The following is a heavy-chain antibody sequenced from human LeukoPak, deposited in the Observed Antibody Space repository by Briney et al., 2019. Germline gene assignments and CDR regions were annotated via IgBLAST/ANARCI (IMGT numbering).Heavy chain of an antibody. CDR1: GGSINISDYY. J-gene: IGHJ4*02. D-gene: IGHD3-9*01. CDR2: MHYSGNT. CDR3: AREPRVGNTGYHFDY. Sequence: TSETLSLTCTVSGGSINISDYYWGWIRQPPGKGLEWIGCMHYSGNTYYNPSLRSRVTISVDTSENQFSLKLSSVTAADTAVYFCAREPRVGNTGYHFDYWGQGSLVTVSA. V-gene: IGHV4-39*07.